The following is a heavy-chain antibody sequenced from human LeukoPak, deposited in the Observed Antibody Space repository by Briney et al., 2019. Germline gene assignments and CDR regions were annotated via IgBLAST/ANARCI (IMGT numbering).Heavy chain of an antibody. V-gene: IGHV3-33*01. Sequence: PGRSLRLSCAASGFTFSSYGMHWVRQAPGEGLEWVAVIWYDGSNKYYADSVKGRFTISRDNSKNTLYLQMNSLRAEDTAVYYCATDSSYYFDYWGQGTLVTVSS. CDR3: ATDSSYYFDY. CDR2: IWYDGSNK. CDR1: GFTFSSYG. J-gene: IGHJ4*02. D-gene: IGHD6-6*01.